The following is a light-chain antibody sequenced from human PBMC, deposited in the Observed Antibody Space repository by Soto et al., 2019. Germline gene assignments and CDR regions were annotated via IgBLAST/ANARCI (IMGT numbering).Light chain of an antibody. V-gene: IGKV3-20*01. CDR3: QQYGSSPRFT. CDR1: QSVRSSY. CDR2: GAS. Sequence: EIVLTQSPGTLSLSPGERATLACRASQSVRSSYLAWYQQKPGQAPRLLIYGASTRATGIPDRFSGSGSGTDFTLTISRLKPEDLAVYYCQQYGSSPRFTFGPGTKVDIK. J-gene: IGKJ3*01.